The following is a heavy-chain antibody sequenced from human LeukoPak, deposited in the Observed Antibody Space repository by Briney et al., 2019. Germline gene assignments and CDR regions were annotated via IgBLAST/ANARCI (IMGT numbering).Heavy chain of an antibody. CDR1: GGTFSSYA. CDR2: IIPIFGTA. D-gene: IGHD5-12*01. Sequence: ASVKVSCKASGGTFSSYAISWVRQAPGQGLEWMGGIIPIFGTANYAQKFQGRVTITADESTSTAYMELSSLRSEDTAAYYCTLGATINPYYYGMDVWGKGTTVTVSS. V-gene: IGHV1-69*13. CDR3: TLGATINPYYYGMDV. J-gene: IGHJ6*04.